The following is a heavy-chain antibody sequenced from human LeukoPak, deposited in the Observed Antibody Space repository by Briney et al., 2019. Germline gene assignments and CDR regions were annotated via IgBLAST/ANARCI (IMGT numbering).Heavy chain of an antibody. V-gene: IGHV4-31*03. Sequence: SETLSLTCTVSGGSISSGGYYWRWIRQHPGKGLEWIGYIYYSGSTYYNPSLKSRVTISVDTSKNQFSLKLSSVTAADTAVYYCASLWFGESPNDAFDIWGQGTMVTVSS. CDR2: IYYSGST. CDR1: GGSISSGGYY. CDR3: ASLWFGESPNDAFDI. J-gene: IGHJ3*02. D-gene: IGHD3-10*01.